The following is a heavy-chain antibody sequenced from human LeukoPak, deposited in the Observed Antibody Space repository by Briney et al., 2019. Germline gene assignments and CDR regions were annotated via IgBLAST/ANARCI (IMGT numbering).Heavy chain of an antibody. Sequence: PGGSLRLSCAASGFTFDDYAMHWVRHAPGKGLEWVSGISWNSGSIGYADSVKGRFTISGDNAKNSLYLQMNSLRAEDTALYYCAKDSYSSGWLFDYWGQGTLVTVSS. V-gene: IGHV3-9*01. CDR1: GFTFDDYA. CDR3: AKDSYSSGWLFDY. CDR2: ISWNSGSI. J-gene: IGHJ4*02. D-gene: IGHD6-19*01.